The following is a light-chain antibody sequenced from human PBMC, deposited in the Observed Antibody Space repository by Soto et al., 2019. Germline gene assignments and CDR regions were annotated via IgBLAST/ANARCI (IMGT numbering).Light chain of an antibody. CDR2: DVS. V-gene: IGKV1-5*01. J-gene: IGKJ1*01. CDR1: QSITTC. Sequence: DLPITQAPSTLSASVGDIVSITCRASQSITTCLAWYQQRPGKAPKLLIYDVSSLAGGIPSRFSGSGSGTEFTLTISSLQPDDFATYYCQQYSSYSSLTFGQGTRVEIK. CDR3: QQYSSYSSLT.